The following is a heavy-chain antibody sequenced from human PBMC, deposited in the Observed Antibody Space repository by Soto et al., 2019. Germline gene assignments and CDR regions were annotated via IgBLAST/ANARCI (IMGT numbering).Heavy chain of an antibody. CDR1: GLTFSSYG. J-gene: IGHJ4*02. CDR2: IWYDGSTK. V-gene: IGHV3-33*01. D-gene: IGHD4-17*01. Sequence: QVQLVESGGGVVQPGRSLRLSCAASGLTFSSYGMHWVRQAPGKGLEWVAVIWYDGSTKYYADSVKGRFPIASDNSKNTLYLQMNSLRAEDTAVYYCARDVYGDYEPNFCFDYWGQGTRVTVSA. CDR3: ARDVYGDYEPNFCFDY.